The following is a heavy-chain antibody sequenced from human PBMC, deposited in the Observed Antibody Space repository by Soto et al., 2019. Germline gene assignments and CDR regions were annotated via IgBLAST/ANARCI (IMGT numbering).Heavy chain of an antibody. Sequence: PGGSLRLSCAASGFTFSSYWMHWVRQAPGRGLVWVSRINSDGSITSYADSVKGRFTISRGNAKNTLYLQMNSLRAQDSAVYYCARADSTTSPYYDMDVWGKGTTVTV. D-gene: IGHD2-2*01. V-gene: IGHV3-74*01. CDR3: ARADSTTSPYYDMDV. CDR2: INSDGSIT. CDR1: GFTFSSYW. J-gene: IGHJ6*03.